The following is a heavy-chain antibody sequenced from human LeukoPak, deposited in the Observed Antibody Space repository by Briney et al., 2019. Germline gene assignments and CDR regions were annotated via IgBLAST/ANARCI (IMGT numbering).Heavy chain of an antibody. CDR2: ISYDGSNK. V-gene: IGHV3-30*18. CDR1: GFTFSNYG. CDR3: AKDRAGV. Sequence: GGSLRLSCAASGFTFSNYGMHWVRQAPGKGLEWVAVISYDGSNKYYADSVKGRFTISRDNSKNTLYLQMNSLRAEDTAVYYCAKDRAGVWGQGTLVTVSS. J-gene: IGHJ4*02. D-gene: IGHD3-10*01.